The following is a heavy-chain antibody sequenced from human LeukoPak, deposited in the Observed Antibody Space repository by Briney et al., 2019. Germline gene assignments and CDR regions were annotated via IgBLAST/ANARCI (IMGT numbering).Heavy chain of an antibody. CDR3: AKWVPDGEYSSSWYVNWFDP. Sequence: PGRSLRLSCAASGFTFSSYSMNWVRQAPGKGLEWVSSISSSSSYIYYADSVKGRFTISRDNAKNSLYLQMNSLRAEDTAVYYCAKWVPDGEYSSSWYVNWFDPWGQGTLVTVSS. V-gene: IGHV3-21*04. D-gene: IGHD6-13*01. CDR1: GFTFSSYS. J-gene: IGHJ5*02. CDR2: ISSSSSYI.